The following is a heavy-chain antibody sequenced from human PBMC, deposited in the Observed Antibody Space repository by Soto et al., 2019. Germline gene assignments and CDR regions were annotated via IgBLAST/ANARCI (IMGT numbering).Heavy chain of an antibody. Sequence: QVQLVQSGAEVKKPGSSVKVSCKASGGTFSSYTISWVRQAPGQGIEWMGRIIPILGIANYAQKFQGRATITADKSTSTAYMERSSLRSEDTAVYYCARGEDVGVVGHFDYWGQGTLVTVSS. V-gene: IGHV1-69*02. J-gene: IGHJ4*02. CDR2: IIPILGIA. CDR3: ARGEDVGVVGHFDY. D-gene: IGHD3-3*01. CDR1: GGTFSSYT.